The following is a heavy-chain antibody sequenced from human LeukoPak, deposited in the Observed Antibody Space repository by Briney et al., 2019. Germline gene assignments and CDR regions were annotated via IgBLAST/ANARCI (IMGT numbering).Heavy chain of an antibody. D-gene: IGHD3-10*01. CDR3: ARAGYYGSGSPPGGYYYYMDV. CDR1: GGTFSSYA. J-gene: IGHJ6*03. Sequence: ASVKVSCKASGGTFSSYAISWVRQAPGQGLEWMGGIIPIFGTANYAQKFQGRVTITTDESTSTAYMELSSLRSEDTAVYYCARAGYYGSGSPPGGYYYYMDVWGKGTTVTVSS. CDR2: IIPIFGTA. V-gene: IGHV1-69*05.